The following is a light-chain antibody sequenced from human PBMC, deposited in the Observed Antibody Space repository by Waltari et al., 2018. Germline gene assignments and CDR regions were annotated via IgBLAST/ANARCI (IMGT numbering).Light chain of an antibody. CDR2: DVI. CDR3: CSYTSASTLGV. Sequence: QSALTQPASVSGSPGQSITISCTGTSRDIGGYVYVSWYQQYPGKAPKLIIYDVIYRPSGVSNRFSGSKSGNTASLTISGRQAEDEANYYCCSYTSASTLGVFGGGTKLTVL. CDR1: SRDIGGYVY. V-gene: IGLV2-14*03. J-gene: IGLJ3*02.